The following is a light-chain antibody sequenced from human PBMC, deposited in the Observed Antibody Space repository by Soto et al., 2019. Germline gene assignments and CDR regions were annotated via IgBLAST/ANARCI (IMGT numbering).Light chain of an antibody. Sequence: EIALTQSPATLSLSPGERATLSCRTSQSVSSDHLAWYQQKSGQAPRLLIYGASNRATGIPDRFSGSGSGTDFTLTISRLEPEDFAVYYCQQYGSSGTFGQGTKVDIK. V-gene: IGKV3-20*01. J-gene: IGKJ1*01. CDR3: QQYGSSGT. CDR1: QSVSSDH. CDR2: GAS.